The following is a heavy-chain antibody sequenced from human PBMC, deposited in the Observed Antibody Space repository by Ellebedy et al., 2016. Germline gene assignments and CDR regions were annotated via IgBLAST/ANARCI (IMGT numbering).Heavy chain of an antibody. CDR1: GYTFTSYD. D-gene: IGHD3-22*01. CDR3: ARGYYYDSSGYWVS. CDR2: MNPNSGNT. Sequence: ASVKVSCXASGYTFTSYDINWVRQATGQGLEWMGWMNPNSGNTGYAQKFQGRVTITADESTSTAYMELSSLRSEDTAVYYCARGYYYDSSGYWVSWGQGTLVTVSS. V-gene: IGHV1-8*01. J-gene: IGHJ5*02.